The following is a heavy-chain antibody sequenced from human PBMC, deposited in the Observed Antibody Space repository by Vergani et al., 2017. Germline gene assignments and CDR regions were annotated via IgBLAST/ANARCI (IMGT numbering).Heavy chain of an antibody. Sequence: QVQLEESGPGLLKPSQTLSLTCSVSGDSISSSTYYWSWIRQPAGRGLEWIGRMYSSGSTSYNPSLKSRVSISVDTSKNQFSLKLSSVTAADTAVYYCARVSSGSWGQGTLVTVSS. CDR3: ARVSSGS. CDR1: GDSISSSTYY. V-gene: IGHV4-61*02. J-gene: IGHJ5*02. D-gene: IGHD3-22*01. CDR2: MYSSGST.